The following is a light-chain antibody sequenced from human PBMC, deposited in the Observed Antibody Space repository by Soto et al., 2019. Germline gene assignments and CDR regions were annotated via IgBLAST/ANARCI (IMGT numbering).Light chain of an antibody. CDR3: QQYYSSPHT. CDR1: QSISSY. J-gene: IGKJ2*01. Sequence: DIPMTQSPSSLSASVGDRVTITCRASQSISSYLNWYQQKPGKAPKLLIYWASTRESGVPDRFSGSGSGTDFTLTISSLQAEDVAVYYCQQYYSSPHTFGQGTKLEIK. CDR2: WAS. V-gene: IGKV1-39*01.